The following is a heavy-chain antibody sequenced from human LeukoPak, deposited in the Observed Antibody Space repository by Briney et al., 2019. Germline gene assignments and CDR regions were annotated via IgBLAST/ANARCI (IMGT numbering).Heavy chain of an antibody. D-gene: IGHD3-16*02. CDR3: ARDKSNYDYVWGSYRYVDY. Sequence: GASVKVSFKASGYTFTSYGISWVRQAPGQGLEGMGWISAYNGNTNYAQKLQGRVTITTDTSTSTAYMELRSLRSDDTAVYYCARDKSNYDYVWGSYRYVDYWGQGTLVTVSS. J-gene: IGHJ4*02. CDR2: ISAYNGNT. CDR1: GYTFTSYG. V-gene: IGHV1-18*01.